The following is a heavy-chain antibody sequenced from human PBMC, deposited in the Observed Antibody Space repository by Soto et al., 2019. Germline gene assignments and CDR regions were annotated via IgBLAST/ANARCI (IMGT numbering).Heavy chain of an antibody. CDR2: IYHSGYT. CDR3: ARDPAP. Sequence: SETHSLTSAFSGCTIISGGYSWSWIRQPPGKGLEWIGYIYHSGYTYCNPSLKSRVTISVDRSKNQFSLKLSSVTAADTAVYYCARDPAPWGQGTLVTV. V-gene: IGHV4-30-2*01. CDR1: GCTIISGGYS. J-gene: IGHJ5*02.